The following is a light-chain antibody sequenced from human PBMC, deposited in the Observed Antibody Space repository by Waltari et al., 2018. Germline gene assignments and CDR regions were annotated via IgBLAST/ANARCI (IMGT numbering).Light chain of an antibody. Sequence: SYDLTQPPSVSVSPGQTARITCSGHELPRQYAYWFQQKSGQAPRLVIYEDTKRPSGIPERFSGSSSGTVATLTISGAQVDDEADYYCYSSDSTGLRVFGGGTTVVVL. V-gene: IGLV3-10*01. CDR1: ELPRQY. CDR2: EDT. J-gene: IGLJ1*01. CDR3: YSSDSTGLRV.